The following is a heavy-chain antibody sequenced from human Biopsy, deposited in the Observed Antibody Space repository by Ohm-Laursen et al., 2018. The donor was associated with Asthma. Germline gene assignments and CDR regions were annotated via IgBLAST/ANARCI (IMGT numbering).Heavy chain of an antibody. CDR2: ISPFTDDT. CDR1: GYTFRSYG. J-gene: IGHJ4*02. Sequence: SSVKVSCKASGYTFRSYGVSWVRQAPGQGLEWMGWISPFTDDTHFGQKFQGRVTMTTDTSTDTAYTELRSLRSDDTAVYYCARHPYNFGGFDYWGQGSLVLVSS. V-gene: IGHV1-18*04. D-gene: IGHD5-24*01. CDR3: ARHPYNFGGFDY.